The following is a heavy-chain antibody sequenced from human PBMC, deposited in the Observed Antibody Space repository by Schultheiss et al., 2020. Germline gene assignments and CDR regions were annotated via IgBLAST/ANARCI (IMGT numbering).Heavy chain of an antibody. J-gene: IGHJ6*02. CDR1: GFTFSDYY. CDR3: ARDLTKSDFDIYYYYYGMDV. V-gene: IGHV4-4*07. Sequence: ESLKIPCAASGFTFSDYYMSWIRQPAGKGLEWIGRIYTSGSTNYNPSLKSRVTMSVDTSKNQFSLKLSSVTAADTAVYYCARDLTKSDFDIYYYYYGMDVWGQGTTVNV. D-gene: IGHD3-9*01. CDR2: IYTSGST.